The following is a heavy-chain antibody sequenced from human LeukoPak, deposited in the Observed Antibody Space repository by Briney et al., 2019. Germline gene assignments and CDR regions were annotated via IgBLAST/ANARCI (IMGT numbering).Heavy chain of an antibody. D-gene: IGHD1-26*01. CDR3: ARAAWDPNYYYYMDV. V-gene: IGHV3-21*01. CDR2: ISSSSSYI. J-gene: IGHJ6*03. Sequence: PGGSLRLSCAASGFTFSSYSMNWVRQAPGKGLEWVSSISSSSSYIYYADSVKGRFTISRDNAKNSLYLQMNSLRAEDTAVYFCARAAWDPNYYYYMDVWGKGTTVTISS. CDR1: GFTFSSYS.